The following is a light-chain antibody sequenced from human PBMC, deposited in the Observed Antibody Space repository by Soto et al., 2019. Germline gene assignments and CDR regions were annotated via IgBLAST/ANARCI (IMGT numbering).Light chain of an antibody. CDR3: QQYGSSGT. CDR1: QSITNY. Sequence: EIVLPQSPATLSLSPGERATLSCRASQSITNYVGWYQQKPGQAPRLLIYGASIRATGIPDRFSGSGSGTDFTLTISRLEPEDFAVYYGQQYGSSGTFGQGTKVDTK. J-gene: IGKJ1*01. CDR2: GAS. V-gene: IGKV3-20*01.